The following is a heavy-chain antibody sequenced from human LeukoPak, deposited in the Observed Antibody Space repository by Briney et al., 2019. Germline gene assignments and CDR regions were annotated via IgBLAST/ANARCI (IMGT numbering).Heavy chain of an antibody. CDR1: GGSISSYY. V-gene: IGHV4-59*08. D-gene: IGHD3-22*01. CDR2: IYYSGST. CDR3: ARHASGYYDSSGYWTFDP. Sequence: PSETLSLTCTVSGGSISSYYWSWIRQPPGKGLEWIGYIYYSGSTNYNPSLKSRVTISVDTSKNQFSLKLSSVTAADTAVYYCARHASGYYDSSGYWTFDPWGQGTLVTVSS. J-gene: IGHJ5*02.